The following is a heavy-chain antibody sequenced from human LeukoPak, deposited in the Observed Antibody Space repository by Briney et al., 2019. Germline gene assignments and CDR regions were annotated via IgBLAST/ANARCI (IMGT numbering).Heavy chain of an antibody. D-gene: IGHD3-10*01. CDR2: ISGSGGST. V-gene: IGHV3-23*01. J-gene: IGHJ4*02. Sequence: GGSLRLSCAASGFTFSSYAMSWVRQAPGKGLEWVSAISGSGGSTYCADSVKGRSTISRDNSKNTLYLQMNSLRAEDTAVYYCAKDRYYGSGSYYFDYWGQGTLVTVSS. CDR3: AKDRYYGSGSYYFDY. CDR1: GFTFSSYA.